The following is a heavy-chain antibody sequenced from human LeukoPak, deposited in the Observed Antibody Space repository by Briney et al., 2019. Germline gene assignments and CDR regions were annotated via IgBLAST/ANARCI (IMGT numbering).Heavy chain of an antibody. CDR3: ARGSYYYGSGSYYNRTNYFDY. V-gene: IGHV4-34*01. Sequence: SETLSLTCAVYGGSFSGYYWSWIRQPPGKGLEWIGEINHSGSTNYNPSLKSRVTISVDTSKNQFSLKLSSVTAADTAVYYCARGSYYYGSGSYYNRTNYFDYWGQGTLVTVSS. CDR2: INHSGST. D-gene: IGHD3-10*01. J-gene: IGHJ4*02. CDR1: GGSFSGYY.